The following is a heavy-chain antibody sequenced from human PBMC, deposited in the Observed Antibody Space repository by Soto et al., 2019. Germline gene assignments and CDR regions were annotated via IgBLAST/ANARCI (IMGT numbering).Heavy chain of an antibody. CDR3: ARSLLQGDC. CDR1: GYTFIHYY. Sequence: QVQLVQSGAEVKKPGASVKISCKASGYTFIHYYIHWVRQAPGQGLEWMAIFNPNGGSTNYAQKFQGRVTVTSDTSTTTVSMELNSLESDDTAVYFCARSLLQGDCWGQGTLVTVSS. D-gene: IGHD2-21*01. V-gene: IGHV1-46*01. J-gene: IGHJ4*02. CDR2: FNPNGGST.